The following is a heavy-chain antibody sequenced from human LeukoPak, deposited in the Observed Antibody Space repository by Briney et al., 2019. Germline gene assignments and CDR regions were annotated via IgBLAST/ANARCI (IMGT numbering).Heavy chain of an antibody. CDR2: INYSGTT. CDR1: GDSISSGDYY. J-gene: IGHJ4*02. V-gene: IGHV4-31*01. D-gene: IGHD2-15*01. CDR3: ARTYCRGGTCYSWDY. Sequence: PSETLSLTCTVSGDSISSGDYYWRWARQHPGKGLEWNGYINYSGTTYYNPALTSLVTISVDTSKNQFSLKLSSVTAADTAVYYCARTYCRGGTCYSWDYWGQGTLVTVSS.